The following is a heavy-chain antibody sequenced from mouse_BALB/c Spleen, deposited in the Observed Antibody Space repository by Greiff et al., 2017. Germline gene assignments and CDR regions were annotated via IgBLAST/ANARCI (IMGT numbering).Heavy chain of an antibody. Sequence: QVQLQQSGPGLVQPSQSLSITCTVSGFSLTSYGVHWVRQSPGKGLEWLGVIWSGGSTDYNAAFISRLSISKDNSKSQVFFKMNSLQANDTAIYYCARRDEYDGRYYAMDYWGQGTSVTVSS. J-gene: IGHJ4*01. CDR2: IWSGGST. CDR3: ARRDEYDGRYYAMDY. D-gene: IGHD2-4*01. V-gene: IGHV2-2*02. CDR1: GFSLTSYG.